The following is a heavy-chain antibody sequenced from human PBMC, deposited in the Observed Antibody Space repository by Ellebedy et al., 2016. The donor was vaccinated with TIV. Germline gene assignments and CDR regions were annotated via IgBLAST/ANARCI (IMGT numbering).Heavy chain of an antibody. Sequence: GESLKISCAASGFTFSRSALSWVRQTPAKGLEWVAQISSWDYGGGTFYADSVRGRFTISRDDSRNTVHLQMIRLRAEDTALYYCAKDVDRASKDYWGQGTLVTVSS. CDR1: GFTFSRSA. CDR3: AKDVDRASKDY. V-gene: IGHV3-23*01. J-gene: IGHJ4*02. D-gene: IGHD3-22*01. CDR2: ISSWDYGGGT.